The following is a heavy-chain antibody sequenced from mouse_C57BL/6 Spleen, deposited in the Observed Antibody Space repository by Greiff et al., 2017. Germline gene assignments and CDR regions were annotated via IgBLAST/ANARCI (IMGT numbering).Heavy chain of an antibody. V-gene: IGHV1-15*01. CDR2: IDPETGGT. CDR3: TSRKLSYFDY. Sequence: QVQLQQSGAELVRPGASVTLSCKASGYTFTDYEMHWVKQTPVHGLEWIGAIDPETGGTAYNQKFKGKAILTADKSSSTAYMELRSLTSEDSAVYYCTSRKLSYFDYWGQGTTLTVSS. J-gene: IGHJ2*01. CDR1: GYTFTDYE.